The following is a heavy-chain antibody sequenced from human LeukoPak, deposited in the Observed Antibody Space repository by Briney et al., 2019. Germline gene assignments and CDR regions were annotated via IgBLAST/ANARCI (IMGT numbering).Heavy chain of an antibody. D-gene: IGHD6-6*01. CDR1: GYSFTSYW. Sequence: GESLKISCKGSGYSFTSYWIVWVRQMPGKGLEWMGMIYPGDSDTRYSPSFQGQVTISADKSISTAYLQWSSLKASDTAMYYCARLNSSLSLGAEHGWFDPWGQGTLVTVSS. V-gene: IGHV5-51*01. CDR3: ARLNSSLSLGAEHGWFDP. CDR2: IYPGDSDT. J-gene: IGHJ5*02.